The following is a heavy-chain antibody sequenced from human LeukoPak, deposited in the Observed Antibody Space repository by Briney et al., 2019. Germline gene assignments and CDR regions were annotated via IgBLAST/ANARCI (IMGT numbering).Heavy chain of an antibody. J-gene: IGHJ4*02. CDR3: ARVNPLGYFDQ. CDR1: GGFTSAYY. Sequence: SETLSLTCTVSGGFTSAYYWSWVRQPLGKGLEWIGSVFYSRNSNYNPSPTRRVAMSVDTSKSHFSLKLTSVIAADTAVYYCARVNPLGYFDQWGQGTLVAVSS. CDR2: VFYSRNS. V-gene: IGHV4-59*13.